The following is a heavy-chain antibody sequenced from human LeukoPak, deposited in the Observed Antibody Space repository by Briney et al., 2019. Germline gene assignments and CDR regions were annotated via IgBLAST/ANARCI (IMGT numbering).Heavy chain of an antibody. CDR3: ARVQAVAGTDYYYYYGMDV. J-gene: IGHJ6*02. CDR1: GYTFTGYY. D-gene: IGHD6-19*01. V-gene: IGHV1-2*02. Sequence: ASVKVSCKASGYTFTGYYMHWVRQAPGQGLEWMGWINPNSGGTNYAQKFQGRVTMTRDTSTSTVYMELSSLRSEDTAVYYCARVQAVAGTDYYYYYGMDVWGQGTTVTVSS. CDR2: INPNSGGT.